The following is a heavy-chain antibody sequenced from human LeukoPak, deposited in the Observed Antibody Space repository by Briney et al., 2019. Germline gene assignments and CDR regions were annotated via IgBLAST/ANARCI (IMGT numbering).Heavy chain of an antibody. V-gene: IGHV3-23*01. J-gene: IGHJ3*02. CDR3: AKDSPGYCSSTSCYDVFDI. CDR2: ISSSGGST. Sequence: GGSLRLSCAASGFTFSSYAMSWVRQAPGKGLEWVSAISSSGGSTYYADSVKGRFTISRDNSKNTLYLQMNSLRAEDTAVYYCAKDSPGYCSSTSCYDVFDIWGQGTMVTVSS. CDR1: GFTFSSYA. D-gene: IGHD2-2*01.